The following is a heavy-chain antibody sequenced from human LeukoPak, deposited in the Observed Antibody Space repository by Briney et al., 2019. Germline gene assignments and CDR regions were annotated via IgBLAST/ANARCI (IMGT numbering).Heavy chain of an antibody. D-gene: IGHD6-19*01. V-gene: IGHV1-2*02. CDR1: GYTFTGYY. CDR2: INPNSGGT. J-gene: IGHJ5*02. CDR3: ARAAEQWLTNWFDP. Sequence: ASVKVSFKASGYTFTGYYMHWVRQAPGQGLEWMGCINPNSGGTNYAQKFQGRLTMTRDTSISTAYMKLSRLRSDDTAVYYCARAAEQWLTNWFDPWGQGTLVTVSS.